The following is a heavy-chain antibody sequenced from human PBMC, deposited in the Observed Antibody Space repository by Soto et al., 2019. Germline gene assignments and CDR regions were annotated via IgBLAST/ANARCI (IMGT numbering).Heavy chain of an antibody. Sequence: PPETLSLTCAVSGGSLSDYYWPWIRQSPGKGLEWIGEIHPSGSTYYNPSLRSRVTISVDTSKNQFSLKLTSLTAADTAIYYCARGRDEYKLGNVWGHGTTVTVSS. CDR3: ARGRDEYKLGNV. CDR2: IHPSGST. CDR1: GGSLSDYY. V-gene: IGHV4-34*01. D-gene: IGHD1-1*01. J-gene: IGHJ6*02.